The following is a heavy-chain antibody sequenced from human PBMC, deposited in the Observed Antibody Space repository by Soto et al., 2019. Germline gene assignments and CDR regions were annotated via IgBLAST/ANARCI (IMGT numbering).Heavy chain of an antibody. Sequence: ASVKVSCKASGYNLTNYAMHWVRQAPGQGLEWMGFINAGNRITKYSQKFQGRVTITRDTSASTGDMELSSLSSEDTAIYYCANSLLRFFAPHRLDYWGQGTLVTVSS. CDR1: GYNLTNYA. V-gene: IGHV1-3*01. CDR3: ANSLLRFFAPHRLDY. J-gene: IGHJ4*02. D-gene: IGHD3-3*01. CDR2: INAGNRIT.